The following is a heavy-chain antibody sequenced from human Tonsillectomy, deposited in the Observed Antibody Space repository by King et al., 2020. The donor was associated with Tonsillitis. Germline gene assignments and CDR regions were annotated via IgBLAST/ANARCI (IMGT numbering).Heavy chain of an antibody. V-gene: IGHV3-7*01. Sequence: VQLVESGGGLVQPGGSLRLSCAASGFTFSSYWMSWVRQAPGKGLEWVANIKQDGSEKYYVDSWKGRFTISRDNAKNSLYLQMNRLRAEDTAVYYCAGQLLPYNWFDPWGQGTLVTVSS. CDR3: AGQLLPYNWFDP. CDR2: IKQDGSEK. J-gene: IGHJ5*02. CDR1: GFTFSSYW. D-gene: IGHD2-15*01.